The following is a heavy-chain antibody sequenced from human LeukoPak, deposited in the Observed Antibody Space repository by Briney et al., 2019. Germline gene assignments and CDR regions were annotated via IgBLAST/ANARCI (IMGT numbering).Heavy chain of an antibody. V-gene: IGHV1-8*01. CDR1: GYTFTSYD. J-gene: IGHJ6*03. CDR3: ARGGYDILTGHYYYYYMDV. Sequence: AASVKVSCKASGYTFTSYDINWVRQATGQGLEWMGWMNPNSGNTGYAQKFQGRVTMTRNTSISTAYMELSSLRPEDTAVYYCARGGYDILTGHYYYYYMDVWGKGTTVTISS. D-gene: IGHD3-9*01. CDR2: MNPNSGNT.